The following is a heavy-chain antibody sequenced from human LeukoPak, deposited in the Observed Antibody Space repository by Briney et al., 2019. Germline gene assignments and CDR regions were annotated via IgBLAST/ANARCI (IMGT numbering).Heavy chain of an antibody. CDR1: GYSMNSPYY. J-gene: IGHJ5*02. Sequence: SETLSLTCTVSGYSMNSPYYWGWIRRPPGKGLEWIGSIYKSGSAYYNPSLKSRVAMSVGTSKNQFSLRLSSVTAADTAVYYCTRRYWFDTWGQGTLVTVSS. V-gene: IGHV4-38-2*02. CDR2: IYKSGSA. CDR3: TRRYWFDT.